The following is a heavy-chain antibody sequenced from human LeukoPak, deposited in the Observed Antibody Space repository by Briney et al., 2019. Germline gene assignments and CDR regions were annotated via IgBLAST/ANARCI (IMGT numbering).Heavy chain of an antibody. CDR1: GYTFTSYG. V-gene: IGHV1-18*01. J-gene: IGHJ4*02. CDR3: ARGNDGSGSFRTYYFDY. Sequence: ASVKVSCKASGYTFTSYGISWVRQAPGQGLEWMGWITTYNGNTNYAQKLQGRVTMTTDTSTSTAYMELRSLRSDDTAVYYCARGNDGSGSFRTYYFDYWGQGTLLTVSS. D-gene: IGHD3-10*01. CDR2: ITTYNGNT.